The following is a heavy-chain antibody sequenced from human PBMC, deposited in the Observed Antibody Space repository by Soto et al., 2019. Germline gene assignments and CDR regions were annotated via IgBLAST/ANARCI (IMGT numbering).Heavy chain of an antibody. CDR2: ISGSGGST. V-gene: IGHV3-23*01. Sequence: GGSLRLSCAASGFTFSSYAMSWVRQAPGKGLEWVSAISGSGGSTYYADSVKGRFTISRGNSKNTLYLQMNSLRAEDTAVYYCAKVSGGGYYDSSGPDYWGQGTLVTVSS. CDR1: GFTFSSYA. J-gene: IGHJ4*02. CDR3: AKVSGGGYYDSSGPDY. D-gene: IGHD3-22*01.